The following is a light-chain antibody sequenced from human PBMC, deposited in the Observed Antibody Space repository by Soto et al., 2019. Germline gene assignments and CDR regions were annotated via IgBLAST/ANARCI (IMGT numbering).Light chain of an antibody. CDR1: QSVSSY. J-gene: IGKJ5*01. V-gene: IGKV3-11*01. CDR3: QQRSNWPIT. Sequence: EIVLTQSPATLSLSPGERATLSCRTSQSVSSYFAWYQQKPGRAPRLLIYDASSRATGIPARFIGSGSGTDFTLTISILEPEDFAVYYCQQRSNWPITFGQGTRLEIK. CDR2: DAS.